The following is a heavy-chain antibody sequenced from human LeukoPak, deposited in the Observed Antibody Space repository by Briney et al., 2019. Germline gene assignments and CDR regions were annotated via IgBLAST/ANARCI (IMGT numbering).Heavy chain of an antibody. J-gene: IGHJ4*02. Sequence: ASVKVSCKASGYSFTDYAMHWVRQAPGQRLKWMGWINAANGSTKYSQKFQGRVTITRDTSASRAYMELSSLRSEDTAVYYCAGTYYYDSSGYYPAFDYWGQGTLVTVSS. CDR1: GYSFTDYA. D-gene: IGHD3-22*01. V-gene: IGHV1-3*01. CDR2: INAANGST. CDR3: AGTYYYDSSGYYPAFDY.